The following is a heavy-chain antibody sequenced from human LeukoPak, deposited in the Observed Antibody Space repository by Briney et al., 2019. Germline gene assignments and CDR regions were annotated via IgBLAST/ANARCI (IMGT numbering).Heavy chain of an antibody. CDR1: GFTFSDYY. D-gene: IGHD2-8*01. Sequence: PGGALRLSCAASGFTFSDYYMSWIRQAPGEGREWGSFISSSGSPIYYAESVKGRFTISRDNAKNSLYLQMNSLRAEDAAVYYCARGTFALIEVVDYWGQGTVVTVSS. CDR2: ISSSGSPI. CDR3: ARGTFALIEVVDY. V-gene: IGHV3-11*04. J-gene: IGHJ4*02.